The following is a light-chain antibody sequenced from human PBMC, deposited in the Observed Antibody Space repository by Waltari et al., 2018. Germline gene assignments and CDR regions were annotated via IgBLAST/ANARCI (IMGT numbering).Light chain of an antibody. CDR1: SSDVGGYDY. CDR2: DVS. Sequence: QSALTQPVSVSGSPGQSIAISCTGTSSDVGGYDYVFWYQQHPGKVPKLMIYDVSARPSGVSNRVSGSKSGNTASLTISGLQAEDEADYYCTSFTSSRTYVFGTGTKVTVL. CDR3: TSFTSSRTYV. V-gene: IGLV2-14*03. J-gene: IGLJ1*01.